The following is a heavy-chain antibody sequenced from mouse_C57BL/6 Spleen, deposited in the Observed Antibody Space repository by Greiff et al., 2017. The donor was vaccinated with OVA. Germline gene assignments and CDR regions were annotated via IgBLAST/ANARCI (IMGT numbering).Heavy chain of an antibody. CDR3: ARYMTTVVEDAMDY. CDR1: GFTFTDYY. J-gene: IGHJ4*01. CDR2: IRNKANGYTT. V-gene: IGHV7-3*01. D-gene: IGHD1-1*01. Sequence: EVKLVESGGGLVQPGGSLSLSCAASGFTFTDYYMSWVRQPPGKALEWLGFIRNKANGYTTEYSASVKGRFTISRDNSQSILYLQMNALRAEDSATYYCARYMTTVVEDAMDYWGQGTSVTVSS.